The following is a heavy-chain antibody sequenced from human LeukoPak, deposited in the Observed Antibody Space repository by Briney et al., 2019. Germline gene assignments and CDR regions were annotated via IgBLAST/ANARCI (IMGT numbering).Heavy chain of an antibody. CDR3: ARDFEAVAFDY. J-gene: IGHJ4*02. Sequence: PGGSLRLSCVASGFPFPTYAMMWVRQAPGKGLEWVSSVRVSDGARFYADSVKGRFTTSRDNPKKNLFLQMNSLRAEDTAVYYCARDFEAVAFDYWGQGTLVTVSS. V-gene: IGHV3-23*01. CDR2: VRVSDGAR. D-gene: IGHD3-9*01. CDR1: GFPFPTYA.